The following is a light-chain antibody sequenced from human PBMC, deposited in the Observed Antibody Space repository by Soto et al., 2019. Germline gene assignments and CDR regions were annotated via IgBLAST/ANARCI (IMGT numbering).Light chain of an antibody. V-gene: IGKV3-15*01. J-gene: IGKJ5*01. Sequence: EILMTQSPATLSVSPGERATLSCGASQSVSSNLAWYQQKPGQAPRLLIYGASTRATGIPARFSGSGSGTEFTLTISSLQSEDFAVYYCQQYNNWHPITFGRGTRLEIK. CDR2: GAS. CDR1: QSVSSN. CDR3: QQYNNWHPIT.